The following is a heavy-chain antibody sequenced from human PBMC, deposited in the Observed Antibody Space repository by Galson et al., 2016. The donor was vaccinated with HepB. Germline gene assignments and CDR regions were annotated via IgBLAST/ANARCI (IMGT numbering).Heavy chain of an antibody. V-gene: IGHV2-5*02. J-gene: IGHJ5*02. CDR3: AHRVAQQCGDGCYSISGWFDP. Sequence: PALVKPTQTLTLTCTFSGFSLSTSGEGVGWIRQPPGKALEWLALIYWDEDKRYSPSLKSRLTITKDTSKNQVVLTMTNMDPVDTATYFCAHRVAQQCGDGCYSISGWFDPWGQGTLVTVSS. D-gene: IGHD2-21*01. CDR1: GFSLSTSGEG. CDR2: IYWDEDK.